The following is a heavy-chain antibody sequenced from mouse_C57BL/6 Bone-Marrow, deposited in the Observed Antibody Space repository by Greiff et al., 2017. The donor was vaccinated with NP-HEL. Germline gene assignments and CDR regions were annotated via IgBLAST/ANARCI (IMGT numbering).Heavy chain of an antibody. CDR3: ARKNYYGSSFWYFDV. CDR1: GYTFTSYW. D-gene: IGHD1-1*01. CDR2: IDPSDSYT. J-gene: IGHJ1*03. Sequence: QVHVKQPGAELVRPGTSVKLSCKASGYTFTSYWMHWVKQRPGQGLEWIGVIDPSDSYTNYNQQFKGKATLTVDTSSSTAYRQLSSLTSEDSAVYYCARKNYYGSSFWYFDVWGTGTTVTVSS. V-gene: IGHV1-59*01.